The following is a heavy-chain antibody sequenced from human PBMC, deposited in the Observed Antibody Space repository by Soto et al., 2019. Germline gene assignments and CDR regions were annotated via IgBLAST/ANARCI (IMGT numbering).Heavy chain of an antibody. CDR3: ARLSGGSMVRGVSPLYFDY. V-gene: IGHV4-34*01. CDR2: INHSGST. Sequence: QVQLQQWGAGLLKPSETLSLTCAVYGGSFRGYYWSWIRQPPGKGLEWIGEINHSGSTNYNPSLKSRVTISVDTSKNQFSLKLSSVTAADTAVYYCARLSGGSMVRGVSPLYFDYWGQGTLVTVSS. D-gene: IGHD3-10*01. J-gene: IGHJ4*02. CDR1: GGSFRGYY.